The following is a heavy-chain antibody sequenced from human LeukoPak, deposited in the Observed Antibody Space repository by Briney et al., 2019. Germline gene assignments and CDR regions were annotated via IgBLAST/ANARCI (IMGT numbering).Heavy chain of an antibody. CDR2: IYYSGST. CDR1: GGSISSSSYY. J-gene: IGHJ4*02. D-gene: IGHD3-22*01. V-gene: IGHV4-39*01. Sequence: SETLSLTCTVSGGSISSSSYYWGWIRQPPGKGLEWIGSIYYSGSTYYNPSLKSRVTISVDTSKNQFSLKLSSVTDADTAVYYCASPSVGPKTYYYDSSGYLVDYWGQGTLVTVSS. CDR3: ASPSVGPKTYYYDSSGYLVDY.